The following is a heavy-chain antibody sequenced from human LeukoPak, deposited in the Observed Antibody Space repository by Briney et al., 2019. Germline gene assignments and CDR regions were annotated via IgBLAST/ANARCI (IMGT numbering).Heavy chain of an antibody. CDR3: ARTAARRFDY. Sequence: ASVKVSCKASGYTFTTYAMHWVRQAPGQRLEWMGWINAGNGNTKYSQKFQGRVTMTRDTSTSTVYMELSSLRSDDTAVYYCARTAARRFDYWGQGTLVTVSS. D-gene: IGHD6-6*01. V-gene: IGHV1-3*01. CDR2: INAGNGNT. J-gene: IGHJ4*02. CDR1: GYTFTTYA.